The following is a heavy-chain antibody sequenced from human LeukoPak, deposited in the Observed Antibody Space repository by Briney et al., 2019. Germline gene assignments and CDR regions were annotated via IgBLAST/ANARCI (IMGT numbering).Heavy chain of an antibody. CDR3: ARVAQGATTENYYYYYMDV. D-gene: IGHD4-11*01. CDR2: ITSRGTHI. CDR1: GFAFNSYT. V-gene: IGHV3-21*01. J-gene: IGHJ6*03. Sequence: GGSLRLSCAASGFAFNSYTIKLVRQAPGKGLEWVSSITSRGTHIYNADSGKGLFTISRDNAENSAYLQMSSLRAEDTAVYYCARVAQGATTENYYYYYMDVWGKGTTVTVSS.